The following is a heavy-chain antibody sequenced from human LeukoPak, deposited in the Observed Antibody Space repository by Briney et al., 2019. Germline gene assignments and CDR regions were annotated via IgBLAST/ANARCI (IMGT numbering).Heavy chain of an antibody. CDR1: GGSISSYY. CDR3: ARAGVVTAIDY. CDR2: IYYSGST. Sequence: NPSETLSLTCTVSGGSISSYYWSWIRQAPGKGLEWIGYIYYSGSTKYNPSLKSRVTISVDTSKNQFSLRLTSVTAADTAVYYCARAGVVTAIDYWGQGTLVTVSS. D-gene: IGHD2-21*02. V-gene: IGHV4-59*01. J-gene: IGHJ4*02.